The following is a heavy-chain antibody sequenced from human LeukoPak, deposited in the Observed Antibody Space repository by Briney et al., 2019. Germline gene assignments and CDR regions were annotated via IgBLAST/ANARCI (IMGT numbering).Heavy chain of an antibody. CDR1: GFTFSSYA. CDR2: ISDSGGST. CDR3: AKHLFNWNYEANYIDV. V-gene: IGHV3-23*01. J-gene: IGHJ6*03. Sequence: GGSLRLSCAASGFTFSSYAMSWVRQAPGKGLEWVSTISDSGGSTYYADSVKGRFTISRDNSKNTLYLQMNSLRAEDTAVYYCAKHLFNWNYEANYIDVWGKGTTVTVSS. D-gene: IGHD1-7*01.